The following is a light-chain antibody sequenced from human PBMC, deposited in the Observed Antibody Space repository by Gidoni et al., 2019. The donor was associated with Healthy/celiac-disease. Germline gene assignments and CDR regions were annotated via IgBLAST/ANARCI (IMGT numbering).Light chain of an antibody. CDR2: GAS. V-gene: IGKV3-15*01. J-gene: IGKJ2*01. CDR3: QKYNNWPPYT. Sequence: EIVMTQSPATLSVSPGERATLSCRASQSVSSNLAWYQQKPGQAPRLLIYGASTRATGIPARFSGSGSGTEFTLNISSLQSEDFAVYYCQKYNNWPPYTCGQGTKLEIK. CDR1: QSVSSN.